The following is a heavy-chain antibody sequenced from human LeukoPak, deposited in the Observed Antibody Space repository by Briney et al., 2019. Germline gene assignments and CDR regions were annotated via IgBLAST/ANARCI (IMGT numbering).Heavy chain of an antibody. J-gene: IGHJ5*02. CDR3: ARAATVTEQFDP. Sequence: SETLSLTCAVYGGSFSGYYWSWIRQPPGKGLEWIGSIYHSGSTYYNPSLKSRVTISVDTSKNQFSLKLSSVTAADTAVYYCARAATVTEQFDPWGQGTLVTVSS. CDR2: IYHSGST. V-gene: IGHV4-34*01. D-gene: IGHD4-17*01. CDR1: GGSFSGYY.